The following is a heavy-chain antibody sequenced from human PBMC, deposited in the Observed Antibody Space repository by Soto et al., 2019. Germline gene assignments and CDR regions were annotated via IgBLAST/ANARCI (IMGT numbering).Heavy chain of an antibody. D-gene: IGHD3-3*01. CDR3: ARSSGGDYDFWSGYYWGNWFDP. Sequence: ASVKVSCKASGYTFTSCGISWVRQAPGQGLEWMGWISAYNGNTNYAQKLQGRVTMTTDTSTSTAYMELRSLRSDDTAVYYCARSSGGDYDFWSGYYWGNWFDPWGQGTLVTVSS. CDR1: GYTFTSCG. V-gene: IGHV1-18*01. J-gene: IGHJ5*02. CDR2: ISAYNGNT.